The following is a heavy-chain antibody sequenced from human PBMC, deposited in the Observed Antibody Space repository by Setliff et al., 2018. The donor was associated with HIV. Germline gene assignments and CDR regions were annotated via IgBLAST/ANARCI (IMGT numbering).Heavy chain of an antibody. V-gene: IGHV4-39*01. CDR3: ASRVLGYCRSTSCLNWFDP. CDR1: GGSISRSSYY. D-gene: IGHD2-2*01. J-gene: IGHJ5*02. Sequence: SETLSLTCTVSGGSISRSSYYWGWIRQPPGKGLEWIGSIYYSGSTYYNPSLKSRVTISVDTSKNQVSLKLSSVTAADTVVYYCASRVLGYCRSTSCLNWFDPWGQGTLVTVSS. CDR2: IYYSGST.